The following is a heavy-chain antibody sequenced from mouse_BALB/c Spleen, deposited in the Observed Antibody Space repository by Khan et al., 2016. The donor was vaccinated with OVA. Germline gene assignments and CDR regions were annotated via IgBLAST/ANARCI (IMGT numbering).Heavy chain of an antibody. J-gene: IGHJ1*01. CDR2: IRNKANGYTT. V-gene: IGHV7-3*02. D-gene: IGHD2-3*01. Sequence: EVELVESGGGLVQPGGSLRLSCATSGFTFTDYYMSWVRQPPGKALEWLGFIRNKANGYTTEYSASVKGRFTISRDNSQSILYLQMNTLRAEDSATYYCERDIPDGYYWYFDVWGAGTTVTVSS. CDR3: ERDIPDGYYWYFDV. CDR1: GFTFTDYY.